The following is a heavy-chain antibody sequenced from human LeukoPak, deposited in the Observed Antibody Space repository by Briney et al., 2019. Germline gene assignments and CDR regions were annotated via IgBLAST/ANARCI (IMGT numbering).Heavy chain of an antibody. D-gene: IGHD6-6*01. V-gene: IGHV3-49*04. CDR2: IRSKAYGGTT. CDR3: TRERRIAARISLPDY. Sequence: GGSLRLSCTASGFTFGDYAMSWVRQAPGKGLEWVGFIRSKAYGGTTEYAASVKGRFTISRDDSKSIAYLQMNSLKTEDTAVYYCTRERRIAARISLPDYWGQGTLVTVSS. CDR1: GFTFGDYA. J-gene: IGHJ4*02.